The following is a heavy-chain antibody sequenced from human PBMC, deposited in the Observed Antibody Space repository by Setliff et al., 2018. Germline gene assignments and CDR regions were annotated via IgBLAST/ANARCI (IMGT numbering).Heavy chain of an antibody. J-gene: IGHJ6*02. D-gene: IGHD3-9*01. CDR2: INAGNGNT. CDR1: VYTFTSYA. Sequence: ASVKVSCKASVYTFTSYAMHWVRQAPGQRLEWMGWINAGNGNTKYSQKFQGRVTITRDTSASTAYMELSSLRSEDTAVYYCARREYDILTCYYGPRYYYSGMDVWGQGTTVTVSS. CDR3: ARREYDILTCYYGPRYYYSGMDV. V-gene: IGHV1-3*01.